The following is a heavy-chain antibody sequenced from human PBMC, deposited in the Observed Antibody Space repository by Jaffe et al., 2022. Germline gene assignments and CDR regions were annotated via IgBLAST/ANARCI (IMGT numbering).Heavy chain of an antibody. Sequence: QVQLVESGGGVVQPGRSLRLSCVPSGFTFSSYGMHWVRQAPGKGLEWLAVISYDGGHKSEADFVKGRFTISRDNSKNTLYLQMNSLRAEDTAVYYCAKDKTSTNWAVGYYLDYWGQGTLVTVSS. V-gene: IGHV3-30*18. D-gene: IGHD7-27*01. CDR1: GFTFSSYG. J-gene: IGHJ4*02. CDR2: ISYDGGHK. CDR3: AKDKTSTNWAVGYYLDY.